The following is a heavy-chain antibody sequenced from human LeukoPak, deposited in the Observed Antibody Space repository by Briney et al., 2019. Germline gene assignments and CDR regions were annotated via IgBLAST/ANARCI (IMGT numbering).Heavy chain of an antibody. V-gene: IGHV3-74*01. CDR2: VHSDGGPT. CDR3: ARGSAVGAYFDY. D-gene: IGHD3-10*01. Sequence: PGGSLRLSCAASGFTFSSFWMHWVRQAPGKGLVWVSRVHSDGGPTSYADSVKGRFTISRDNAKNTVYLQMNSLRAEDTAVYYCARGSAVGAYFDYWGQGTLVTVSS. CDR1: GFTFSSFW. J-gene: IGHJ4*02.